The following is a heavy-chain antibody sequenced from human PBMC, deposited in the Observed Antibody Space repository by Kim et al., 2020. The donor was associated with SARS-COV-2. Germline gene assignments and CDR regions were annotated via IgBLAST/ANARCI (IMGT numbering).Heavy chain of an antibody. V-gene: IGHV4-59*08. D-gene: IGHD2-15*01. CDR2: IYYSGST. CDR1: GGSISSYY. J-gene: IGHJ6*02. CDR3: ARLGPYCSGGSCYGMDV. Sequence: SETLSLTCTVSGGSISSYYWSWIRQPPGKGLEWIGYIYYSGSTNYNPSLKSRVTKSVDTSKNQFSLKLSSVTAADTAVYYCARLGPYCSGGSCYGMDVWGQGTTVTVSS.